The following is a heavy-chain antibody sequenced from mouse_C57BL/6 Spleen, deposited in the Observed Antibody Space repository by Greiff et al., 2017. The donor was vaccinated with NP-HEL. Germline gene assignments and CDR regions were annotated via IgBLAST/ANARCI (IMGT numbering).Heavy chain of an antibody. CDR3: ARGPTRPSTVVAHWYFDV. J-gene: IGHJ1*03. Sequence: VQLQQSGAELMKPGASVKLSCKATGYTFTGYWIEWVKQRPGHGLEWIGEILPGSGSTNYNEKFKGKATFTADTSSNTAYMQLSSLTTEDSAIYYCARGPTRPSTVVAHWYFDVWGTGTTVTVSS. CDR1: GYTFTGYW. D-gene: IGHD1-1*01. V-gene: IGHV1-9*01. CDR2: ILPGSGST.